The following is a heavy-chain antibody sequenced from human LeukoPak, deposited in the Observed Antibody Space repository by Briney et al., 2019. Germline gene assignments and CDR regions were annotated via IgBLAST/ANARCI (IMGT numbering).Heavy chain of an antibody. J-gene: IGHJ4*02. Sequence: GASVKVSCKASGYTFTGYYMHWVRQAPGQGLEWMGWINPNSGNTGYAQKFQGRVTITRNTSISTAYMELSSLRSEDTAVYYCARGWRCSSTGCYDQGLDYWGQGTLVTVSS. CDR3: ARGWRCSSTGCYDQGLDY. V-gene: IGHV1-8*03. D-gene: IGHD2-2*01. CDR1: GYTFTGYY. CDR2: INPNSGNT.